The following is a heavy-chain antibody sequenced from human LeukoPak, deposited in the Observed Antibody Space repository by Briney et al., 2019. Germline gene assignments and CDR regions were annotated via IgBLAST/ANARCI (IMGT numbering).Heavy chain of an antibody. CDR1: GYSISSGYH. Sequence: SETLSLTCAVSGYSISSGYHWGWIRQSPGKGLEWIGSINHSGSTYYNPSLKGRVTISLDTSKIQFSLKLSSVTAADTAVYYCARDPGGSSGWYFDYWGQGTLVTVSS. V-gene: IGHV4-38-2*02. J-gene: IGHJ4*02. D-gene: IGHD6-19*01. CDR3: ARDPGGSSGWYFDY. CDR2: INHSGST.